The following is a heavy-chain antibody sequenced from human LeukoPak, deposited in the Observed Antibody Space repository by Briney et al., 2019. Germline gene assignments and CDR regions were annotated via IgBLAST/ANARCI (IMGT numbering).Heavy chain of an antibody. CDR1: GGSISSGDYY. D-gene: IGHD6-19*01. CDR2: IYYSGST. J-gene: IGHJ4*02. CDR3: ARQNRKQWLVQGLAYYFDY. V-gene: IGHV4-39*01. Sequence: PSETLSLTCTVSGGSISSGDYYWSWIRQPPGKGLEWIGYIYYSGSTYYNPSLKSRVTISVDTSKNQFSLKLSSVTAADTAVYYCARQNRKQWLVQGLAYYFDYWGQGTLVTVSS.